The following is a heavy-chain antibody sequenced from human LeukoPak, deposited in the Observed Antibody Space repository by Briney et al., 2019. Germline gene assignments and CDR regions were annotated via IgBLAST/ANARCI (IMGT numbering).Heavy chain of an antibody. CDR3: ARGSLRLRAYYFDY. D-gene: IGHD3-10*01. Sequence: LPRGSLRLSCAASGFTSSSYEMNWVRQAPGKGLEWVSYISSSGYPIYYADSVKGRFTISRDNAKHSLYLQMNSLRAEDTAVYYCARGSLRLRAYYFDYWGQGTLVTVSS. CDR2: ISSSGYPI. CDR1: GFTSSSYE. J-gene: IGHJ4*02. V-gene: IGHV3-48*03.